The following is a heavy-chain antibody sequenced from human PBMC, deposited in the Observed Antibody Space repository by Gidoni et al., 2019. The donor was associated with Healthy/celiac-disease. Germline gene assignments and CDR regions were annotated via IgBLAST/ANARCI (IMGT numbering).Heavy chain of an antibody. CDR1: GFPFSSYR. V-gene: IGHV3-21*01. CDR2: ISSSSSYI. CDR3: ARGGQQLISYYYYGMDV. Sequence: EVQLVESGGGLVKPGGSLRLSCAASGFPFSSYRLNCVRTAPGKGLEWVSSISSSSSYINYADSVKGRFTISRDNAKNSLYLQMNSLRAEDTAVYYCARGGQQLISYYYYGMDVWGQGTTVTVSS. J-gene: IGHJ6*02. D-gene: IGHD6-13*01.